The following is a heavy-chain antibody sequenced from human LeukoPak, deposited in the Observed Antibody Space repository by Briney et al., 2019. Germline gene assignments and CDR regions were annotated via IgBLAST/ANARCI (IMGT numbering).Heavy chain of an antibody. D-gene: IGHD3-22*01. CDR1: GFTFSTYA. J-gene: IGHJ4*02. Sequence: GGSLRLSCVVSGFTFSTYAMSWVRQAPGKGLEWVSSLSGSGGTTYYADSVKGRFSISRDNSKNTLYLQMNRLRAEDTAVYYCAKDRRNYYDSSGPFDYWGQGTLVTVSS. V-gene: IGHV3-23*01. CDR2: LSGSGGTT. CDR3: AKDRRNYYDSSGPFDY.